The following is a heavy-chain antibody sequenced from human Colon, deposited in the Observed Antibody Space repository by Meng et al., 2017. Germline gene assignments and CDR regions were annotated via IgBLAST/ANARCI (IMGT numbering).Heavy chain of an antibody. Sequence: VPGPGLVKPSGTLSRTCACAGASISGDNGWSWVRQTPGKGLEWFGEIFHSGTSNYNPSLKSRVTISVDKSKNQFSLRLSSVTAADTAVYYCARRNSNNWFDPWGQGILVTVSS. D-gene: IGHD2/OR15-2a*01. CDR1: GASISGDNG. V-gene: IGHV4-4*02. J-gene: IGHJ5*02. CDR2: IFHSGTS. CDR3: ARRNSNNWFDP.